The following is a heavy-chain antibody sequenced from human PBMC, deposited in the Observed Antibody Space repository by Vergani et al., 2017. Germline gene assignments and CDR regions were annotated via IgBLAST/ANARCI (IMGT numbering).Heavy chain of an antibody. CDR3: AKPNSSSWTNWFDP. CDR2: INPNSGGT. V-gene: IGHV1-2*02. D-gene: IGHD6-13*01. J-gene: IGHJ5*02. CDR1: GYTFTGYY. Sequence: VQLVESGGGLVKPGASVKVSCKASGYTFTGYYMHWVRQAPGQGLEWMGWINPNSGGTNYAQKFQGRVTMTRDTSISTAYMELSRLRSDDTAVYYCAKPNSSSWTNWFDPWGQGTLVTVSS.